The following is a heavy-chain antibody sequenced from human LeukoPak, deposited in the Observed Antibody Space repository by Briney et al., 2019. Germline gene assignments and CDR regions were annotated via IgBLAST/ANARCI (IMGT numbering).Heavy chain of an antibody. J-gene: IGHJ3*02. CDR2: INPNSGGT. CDR3: ARDSRGSFDAFDI. Sequence: ASVKVSCKASGYTFTGYYMHWVRQAPGQGLERMGWINPNSGGTNYAQKFQGWVTITADESTSTAYMELSSLRSEDTAVYYCARDSRGSFDAFDIWGQGTMVTVSS. V-gene: IGHV1-2*04. D-gene: IGHD2-15*01. CDR1: GYTFTGYY.